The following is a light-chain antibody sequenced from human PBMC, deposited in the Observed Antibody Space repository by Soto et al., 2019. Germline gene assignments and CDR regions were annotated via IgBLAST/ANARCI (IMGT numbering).Light chain of an antibody. V-gene: IGLV2-14*01. CDR2: EVS. CDR1: SSDVGGYNY. Sequence: QSALTQPASVSGSPGQSITISCTGTSSDVGGYNYVSWYQQHPGKAPNLMIYEVSNRPSGVSNRFSGSKSGNTASLTISGLQGEDEADYYCSSYTSSSTLDVFGTGTKLTVL. J-gene: IGLJ1*01. CDR3: SSYTSSSTLDV.